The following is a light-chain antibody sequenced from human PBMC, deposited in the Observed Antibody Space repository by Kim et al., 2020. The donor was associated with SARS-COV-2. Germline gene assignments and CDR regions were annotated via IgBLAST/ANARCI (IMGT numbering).Light chain of an antibody. J-gene: IGKJ4*01. V-gene: IGKV3-11*01. CDR3: QHRSNWPRT. CDR2: DAS. CDR1: RSVSRF. Sequence: GGRAIPSGRGRRSVSRFSGWEQQKPGQAPRLLNYDASNRATGISARCSGGGSGTDFSLTISILEPEDVADYFSQHRSNWPRTFGGGTKVDIK.